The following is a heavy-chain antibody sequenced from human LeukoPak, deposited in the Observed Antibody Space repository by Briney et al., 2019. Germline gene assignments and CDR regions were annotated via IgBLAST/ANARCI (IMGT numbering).Heavy chain of an antibody. CDR1: GFSFSGPA. CDR3: TVPASGGNWFDP. CDR2: IRGAGYSDAP. Sequence: GGSLRLSCAASGFSFSGPAIHWVRQAPGKGLEWVGRIRGAGYSDAPAYVASVRGRFTISRDDSKSTAYLQMNSLKAEDTAVYYCTVPASGGNWFDPWGPGTLVTVSS. V-gene: IGHV3-73*01. D-gene: IGHD2-2*01. J-gene: IGHJ5*02.